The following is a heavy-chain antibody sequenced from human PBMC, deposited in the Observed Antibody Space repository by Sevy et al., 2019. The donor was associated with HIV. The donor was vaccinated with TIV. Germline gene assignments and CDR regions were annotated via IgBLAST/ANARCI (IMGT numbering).Heavy chain of an antibody. V-gene: IGHV3-21*01. CDR2: ISSGSSYI. Sequence: GGSLRLSCAASGFTFSSYSMNWVRQAPGKGLEWVSSISSGSSYIYYADSVKGRFTISRDNAKNSLYQQMNSLRAEDTAVYYCARGLASKQLRFLEWLLSAYGMDVWGQGTTVTVSS. D-gene: IGHD3-3*01. J-gene: IGHJ6*02. CDR1: GFTFSSYS. CDR3: ARGLASKQLRFLEWLLSAYGMDV.